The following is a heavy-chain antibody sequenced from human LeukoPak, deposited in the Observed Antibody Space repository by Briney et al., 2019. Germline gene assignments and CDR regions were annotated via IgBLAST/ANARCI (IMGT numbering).Heavy chain of an antibody. V-gene: IGHV1-18*01. J-gene: IGHJ4*02. D-gene: IGHD3-10*01. CDR1: GYTFTTYG. CDR2: IGPYNGNT. Sequence: ASVKVSCKASGYTFTTYGISWVRQAPGQGLEWMGWIGPYNGNTNSAQKVQGRVTMTTDTSTSTAYMELRSLRSDATAVYYCARCHIGVPFDYWGQGTLVTVSS. CDR3: ARCHIGVPFDY.